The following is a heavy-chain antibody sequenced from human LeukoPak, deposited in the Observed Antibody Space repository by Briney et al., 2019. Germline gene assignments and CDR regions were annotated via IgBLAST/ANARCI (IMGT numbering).Heavy chain of an antibody. J-gene: IGHJ4*02. Sequence: ASVKVSCKTSGYTFTSYYIHWLRQAPGQGCEGMGWSDPKSGATKYEHFQGRVTMTRDTSISTAYMELSRLTSDDTAVYYCARGNFYDNKGYSPELRYWGQGTLVTVSS. CDR2: SDPKSGAT. V-gene: IGHV1-2*02. CDR1: GYTFTSYY. CDR3: ARGNFYDNKGYSPELRY. D-gene: IGHD3-10*01.